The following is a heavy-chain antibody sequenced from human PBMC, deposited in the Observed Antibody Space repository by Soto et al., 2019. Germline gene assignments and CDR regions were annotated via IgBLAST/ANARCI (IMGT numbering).Heavy chain of an antibody. CDR1: GGTSSNFV. CDR3: ARPKRSGYDRGDSYYHTMDV. V-gene: IGHV1-69*06. CDR2: ILPMFGAV. Sequence: QMRLVQSGAEVKNSGSSVKVSCKASGGTSSNFVITLVRQVPGQGLEWLGGILPMFGAVKYAQKFQDRLTINADRSTNTASMELGSLRSEDTAVYYCARPKRSGYDRGDSYYHTMDVWGHGTTVTVS. J-gene: IGHJ6*02. D-gene: IGHD3-3*01.